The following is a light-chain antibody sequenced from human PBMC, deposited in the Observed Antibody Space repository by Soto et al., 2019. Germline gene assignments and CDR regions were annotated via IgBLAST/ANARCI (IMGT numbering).Light chain of an antibody. V-gene: IGKV3-15*01. J-gene: IGKJ4*01. CDR1: QSINNN. CDR2: GAS. CDR3: QQYNDWPLT. Sequence: EIVMTQSPATLSVSPGERATLSCRACQSINNNLAWYQQKRGQGPRLLIYGASSRATGTPARFSGSGSGTGFTLTISSLQSEDFAIYYCQQYNDWPLTFGGGTKVEIK.